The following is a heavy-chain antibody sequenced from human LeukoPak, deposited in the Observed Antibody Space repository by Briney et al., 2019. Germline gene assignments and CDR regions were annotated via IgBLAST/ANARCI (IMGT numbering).Heavy chain of an antibody. Sequence: SVKVSCKASRGTFSNFAFNWVRQAPGQGLEWMGGIIPIFGTTNYAQKFQGRVTLIADESTNTAYMELSSLRYDDTAIHYCARGVAAAMIGDSLDYWGQGTRVTVSS. J-gene: IGHJ4*02. CDR1: RGTFSNFA. D-gene: IGHD2-15*01. CDR2: IIPIFGTT. CDR3: ARGVAAAMIGDSLDY. V-gene: IGHV1-69*01.